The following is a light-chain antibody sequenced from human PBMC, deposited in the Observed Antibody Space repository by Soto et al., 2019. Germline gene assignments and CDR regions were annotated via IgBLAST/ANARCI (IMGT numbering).Light chain of an antibody. CDR1: QSVDSTF. CDR2: GAS. V-gene: IGKV3-20*01. Sequence: EIVLTQSPGSLSLSPGERATLSCRASQSVDSTFFAWYQKKPGQAPRLLIHGASKRATDVPDRFSGSGSGRDFTLTISGRELEDVAVYYCHQYMSSVTFGKGTKVEI. J-gene: IGKJ1*01. CDR3: HQYMSSVT.